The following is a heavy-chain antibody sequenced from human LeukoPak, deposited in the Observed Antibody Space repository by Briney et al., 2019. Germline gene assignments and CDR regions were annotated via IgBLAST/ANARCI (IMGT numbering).Heavy chain of an antibody. D-gene: IGHD3-3*01. Sequence: GGSLRLSCAASGFTFSDYYMSWIRQAPGKGREWVSYISSSGSTIYYADSVKGRFTISRDNAKNSLYLQMNSLRAEDTAVYYCARESFRSYDFWSGYYGGPIDYWGQGTLVTVSS. CDR2: ISSSGSTI. CDR1: GFTFSDYY. J-gene: IGHJ4*02. CDR3: ARESFRSYDFWSGYYGGPIDY. V-gene: IGHV3-11*04.